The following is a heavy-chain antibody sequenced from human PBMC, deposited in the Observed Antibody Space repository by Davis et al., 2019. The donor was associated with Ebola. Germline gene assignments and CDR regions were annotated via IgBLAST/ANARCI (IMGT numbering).Heavy chain of an antibody. CDR3: AKGPLVIVAGGLGMDV. CDR2: MNANSGNA. J-gene: IGHJ6*04. CDR1: GYTFTNYD. V-gene: IGHV1-8*01. D-gene: IGHD2/OR15-2a*01. Sequence: AASVKVSCMASGYTFTNYDINWVRQAPGQGLEWMGWMNANSGNAAFAQKFQGRVTMTRDTSISTAYMELSSLRSEDTAVYYCAKGPLVIVAGGLGMDVWGKGTTVTVSS.